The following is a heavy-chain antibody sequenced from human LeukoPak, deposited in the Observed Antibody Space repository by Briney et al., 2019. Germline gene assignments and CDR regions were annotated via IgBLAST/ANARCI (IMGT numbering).Heavy chain of an antibody. J-gene: IGHJ4*02. CDR1: GFTVSSNY. CDR2: IYSGGST. D-gene: IGHD6-13*01. V-gene: IGHV3-53*01. Sequence: GRSLRLSCAASGFTVSSNYMSWVRQAPGKGLEWVSVIYSGGSTYYADSVKGRFTISRDNSKNTLYLQMNSLRAEDTAVYYCARDRLTAAGTLGFDYWGQGTLVTVSS. CDR3: ARDRLTAAGTLGFDY.